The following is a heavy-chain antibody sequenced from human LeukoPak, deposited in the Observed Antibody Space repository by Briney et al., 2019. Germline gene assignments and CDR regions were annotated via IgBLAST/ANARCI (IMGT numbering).Heavy chain of an antibody. CDR1: GGSFSGYY. Sequence: SETLSLSCAVYGGSFSGYYWSWIRQPPGKGLKWIGEINHSGSTNYNPSLKSRVTISVDTSKNQFSLKLSSVTAADTAVYYCARGGYSYGYNWFDPWGQGTLVTVSS. D-gene: IGHD5-18*01. J-gene: IGHJ5*02. CDR2: INHSGST. V-gene: IGHV4-34*01. CDR3: ARGGYSYGYNWFDP.